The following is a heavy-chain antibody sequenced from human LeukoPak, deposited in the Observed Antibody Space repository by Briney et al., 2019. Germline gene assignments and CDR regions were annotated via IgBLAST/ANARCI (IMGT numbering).Heavy chain of an antibody. V-gene: IGHV3-48*01. J-gene: IGHJ4*02. CDR1: GGSISSSN. D-gene: IGHD3-22*01. CDR2: IGRSSSTT. Sequence: ASETLSLTCAVSGGSISSSNWWSWIRQPPGKGLEWISFIGRSSSTTYYADSVKGRFTISRDNAKNSLYLQMNSLRAEDTAVYYCARDQDYDSSGYWSDCWGQGTLVTVSS. CDR3: ARDQDYDSSGYWSDC.